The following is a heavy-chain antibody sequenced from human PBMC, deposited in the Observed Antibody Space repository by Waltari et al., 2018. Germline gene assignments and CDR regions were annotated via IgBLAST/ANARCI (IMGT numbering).Heavy chain of an antibody. CDR1: GFTFSNFW. CDR3: QRGDY. Sequence: EVQLVESGGGLVQPGGSLRLSCAASGFTFSNFWMSWARQAPGKGVEWGANINQDGSGEYYVDSVKGRFTISRDNAKNSLYLQMNSLRAEDTAVYYCQRGDYWGQGTLVTVSS. CDR2: INQDGSGE. J-gene: IGHJ4*02. V-gene: IGHV3-7*04.